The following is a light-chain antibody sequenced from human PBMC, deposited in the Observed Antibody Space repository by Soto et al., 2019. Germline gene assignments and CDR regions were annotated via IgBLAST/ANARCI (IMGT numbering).Light chain of an antibody. Sequence: DIQMTQSPSSLSASVGDRVTLTCWASQTIGNYLNWYQQKPGKAPKLLIYSTSVLEAGVPSRFSASGSGTDFTLTISSLQHDDFATYYCQQIYSSPFPFGPGTKLD. CDR2: STS. V-gene: IGKV1-39*01. J-gene: IGKJ3*01. CDR3: QQIYSSPFP. CDR1: QTIGNY.